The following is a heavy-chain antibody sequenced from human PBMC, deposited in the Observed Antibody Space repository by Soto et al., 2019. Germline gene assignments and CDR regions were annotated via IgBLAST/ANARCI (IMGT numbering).Heavy chain of an antibody. D-gene: IGHD2-2*02. V-gene: IGHV3-23*01. J-gene: IGHJ3*01. CDR2: ITGDSGSV. CDR1: GFIFSNYA. CDR3: AKDAIRYNRRHDGFQF. Sequence: DVQLLESGGTLVQPGGSLRLSCAASGFIFSNYAMYWVRQAPGKGLEWVSDITGDSGSVDYTDSVKGRFTISRDNPKNAMFLQLSPLRVDDTAVYYCAKDAIRYNRRHDGFQFWGQGTAVTVSS.